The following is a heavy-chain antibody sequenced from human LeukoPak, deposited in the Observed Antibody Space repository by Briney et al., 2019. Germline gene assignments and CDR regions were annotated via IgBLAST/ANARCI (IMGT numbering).Heavy chain of an antibody. CDR2: ISSSSNYI. CDR1: GFTFSSYG. Sequence: KPGGSLRLSCAASGFTFSSYGMNWVRQAPGKGLEWVSSISSSSNYIYYADSVKGRFTISRDNAKNSLYLQMNSLRAEDTAAYYCAKDWKKLVVPAAISSYWGQGTLVTVSS. CDR3: AKDWKKLVVPAAISSY. J-gene: IGHJ4*02. V-gene: IGHV3-21*01. D-gene: IGHD2-2*02.